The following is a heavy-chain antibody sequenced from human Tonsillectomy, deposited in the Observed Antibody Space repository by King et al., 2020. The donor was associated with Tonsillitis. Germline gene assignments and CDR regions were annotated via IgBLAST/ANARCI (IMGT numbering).Heavy chain of an antibody. CDR3: ARDGCSGKNPNWFDP. J-gene: IGHJ5*02. CDR2: MHQSGST. Sequence: QLQLQESGPGLVRPSETLSLTCAVSGYSITSGYYWGWIRQPPGKGLEWIGSMHQSGSTYKKPYLMSRVTITIDKSKNQVSLKVRSVTAADTAVYYCARDGCSGKNPNWFDPGGQGTLAIVS. V-gene: IGHV4-38-2*02. CDR1: GYSITSGYY. D-gene: IGHD2-15*01.